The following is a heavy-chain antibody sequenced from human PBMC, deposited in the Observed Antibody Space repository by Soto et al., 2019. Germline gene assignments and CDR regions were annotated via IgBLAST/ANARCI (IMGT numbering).Heavy chain of an antibody. D-gene: IGHD3-3*01. V-gene: IGHV1-58*01. CDR1: GFPFTSSA. Sequence: SVKVSCKASGFPFTSSAVQWVRQARGQRLEWIGWIVVGSGNTNYAQKFQERVTITRDMSTSTAYMELSSLRSEDTAVYYCAAPRDFWSGYNYYYYGMDVWGQGTTVTVSS. CDR2: IVVGSGNT. CDR3: AAPRDFWSGYNYYYYGMDV. J-gene: IGHJ6*02.